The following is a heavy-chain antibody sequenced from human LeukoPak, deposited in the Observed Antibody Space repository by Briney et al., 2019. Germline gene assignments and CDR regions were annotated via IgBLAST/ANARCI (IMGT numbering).Heavy chain of an antibody. V-gene: IGHV4-39*01. Sequence: SETLSLTCTVSGGSISSSSYYWGWIRQPPGKGLERIGSIYYSGSTYYNPSLKSRVTISVDTSKNQFSLKLSSVTAADTAVYYCARGVYGDYTIDYWGQGTLVTVSS. D-gene: IGHD4-17*01. CDR1: GGSISSSSYY. CDR2: IYYSGST. J-gene: IGHJ4*02. CDR3: ARGVYGDYTIDY.